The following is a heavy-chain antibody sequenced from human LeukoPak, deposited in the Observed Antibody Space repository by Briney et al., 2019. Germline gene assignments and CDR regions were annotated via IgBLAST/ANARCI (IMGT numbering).Heavy chain of an antibody. D-gene: IGHD1-1*01. CDR1: GFTFSSYG. J-gene: IGHJ6*03. CDR3: ARDLTTLYYYYYYYMDV. V-gene: IGHV3-33*01. CDR2: IWYDGSNK. Sequence: PGRSLRLSCAASGFTFSSYGMHWVRQAPGKGLEWVAVIWYDGSNKYYADSVKGRFTISRDNSKNTLYLQMNSLRAEDTAVYYCARDLTTLYYYYYYYMDVWGKGTTVTVSS.